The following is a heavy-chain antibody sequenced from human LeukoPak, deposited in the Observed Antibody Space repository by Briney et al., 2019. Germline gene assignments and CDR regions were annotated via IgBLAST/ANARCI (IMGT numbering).Heavy chain of an antibody. Sequence: ASVKVSCKASGYTFTSYDINWVRQATGQGLEWMGWMNPNSGNTGYVQKFQGRVTMTRNTSISTAYMELSSLRSEDTAVYYCARVGDPILDYYYYMDVWGKGTTVTVSS. CDR2: MNPNSGNT. CDR3: ARVGDPILDYYYYMDV. CDR1: GYTFTSYD. V-gene: IGHV1-8*01. J-gene: IGHJ6*03. D-gene: IGHD2/OR15-2a*01.